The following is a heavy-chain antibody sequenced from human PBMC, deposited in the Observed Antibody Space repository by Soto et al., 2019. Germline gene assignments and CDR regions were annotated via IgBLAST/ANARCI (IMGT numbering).Heavy chain of an antibody. CDR2: IRSKAYGGTT. Sequence: GALRLYCTAPVFTGGDYAMSWVRQAPGKGLEWVGFIRSKAYGGTTEYAASVKGRFTISRDDSKSIAYLQMNSLKTEDTAVYYCTRDRPSITIFLSYYYYGMDVWGQGTTVIVSS. CDR3: TRDRPSITIFLSYYYYGMDV. V-gene: IGHV3-49*04. CDR1: VFTGGDYA. J-gene: IGHJ6*02. D-gene: IGHD3-9*01.